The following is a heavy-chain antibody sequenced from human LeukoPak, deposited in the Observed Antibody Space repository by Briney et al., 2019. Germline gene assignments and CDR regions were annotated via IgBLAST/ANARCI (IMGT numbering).Heavy chain of an antibody. J-gene: IGHJ6*03. CDR1: GGSISSYY. CDR3: ARDTDRWELLYYYYMDV. Sequence: SETLSLTCTVSGGSISSYYWSWIRQPAGKGLECIGRVYSSGSTNYNPSLKSRVTISVDTSKNQFSLKLSSVTAADTAVYYCARDTDRWELLYYYYMDVWGKGTTVTVSS. V-gene: IGHV4-4*07. D-gene: IGHD1-26*01. CDR2: VYSSGST.